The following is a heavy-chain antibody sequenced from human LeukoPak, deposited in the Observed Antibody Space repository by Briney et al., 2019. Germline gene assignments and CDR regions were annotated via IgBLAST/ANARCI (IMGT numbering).Heavy chain of an antibody. V-gene: IGHV3-7*01. CDR1: GFSLSSHW. Sequence: PWGSLRLSCAASGFSLSSHWMSWVRQAPGKGLEWVANINQDGSARYYVDSVKGRFTTSRDNAKNSMYLQMNSLRPEDTAVYYCARWDIRGTAHQLDYWGQGTLVTVSS. CDR3: ARWDIRGTAHQLDY. CDR2: INQDGSAR. J-gene: IGHJ4*02. D-gene: IGHD5-12*01.